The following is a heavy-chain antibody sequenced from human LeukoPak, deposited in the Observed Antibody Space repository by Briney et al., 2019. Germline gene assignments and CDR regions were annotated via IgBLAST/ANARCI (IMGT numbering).Heavy chain of an antibody. CDR1: ADSISSSKW. Sequence: SETLSLTCAVSADSISSSKWWSWVRQAPGKGLEWIGEIHHGGSSNYNPSLKSRVTISIDKSKNQFSLKMSSVTAADTAVYYCARSRDTTNYYGMDVWGQGTTVSVSS. D-gene: IGHD1-26*01. V-gene: IGHV4-4*02. CDR3: ARSRDTTNYYGMDV. J-gene: IGHJ6*02. CDR2: IHHGGSS.